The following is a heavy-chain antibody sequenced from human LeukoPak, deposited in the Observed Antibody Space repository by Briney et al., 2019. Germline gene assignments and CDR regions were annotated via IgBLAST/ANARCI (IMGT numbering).Heavy chain of an antibody. Sequence: GGSLRLSCAASGFTFSNYWMHWVRQDPGKGLVWVSFINPDGSTTNYADSVKGRFTISRDNAKNALYLQMNSLRAEDTAVYYCAKDSGSSSGYESWFDPWGQGTLVTVSS. CDR1: GFTFSNYW. J-gene: IGHJ5*02. D-gene: IGHD5-12*01. CDR2: INPDGSTT. CDR3: AKDSGSSSGYESWFDP. V-gene: IGHV3-74*01.